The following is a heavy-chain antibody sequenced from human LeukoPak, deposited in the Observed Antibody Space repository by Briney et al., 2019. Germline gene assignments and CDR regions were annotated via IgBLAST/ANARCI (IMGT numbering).Heavy chain of an antibody. V-gene: IGHV4-39*07. CDR2: IYYSGST. CDR1: GGSISSSSYY. J-gene: IGHJ4*02. Sequence: SETLSLTCTVSGGSISSSSYYWGWIRQPPGKGLEWIGSIYYSGSTYYNPSLKSRVTISVDTSKNQFSLKLSSVTAADTAVYYCAMLRFLEWSYDYWGQGTLVTVSS. CDR3: AMLRFLEWSYDY. D-gene: IGHD3-3*01.